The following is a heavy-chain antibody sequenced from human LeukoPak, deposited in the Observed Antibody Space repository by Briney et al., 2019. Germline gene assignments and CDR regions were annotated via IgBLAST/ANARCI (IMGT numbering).Heavy chain of an antibody. D-gene: IGHD3-22*01. CDR2: ISSSGSYI. CDR1: GFTFSSYS. J-gene: IGHJ4*02. V-gene: IGHV3-21*01. CDR3: ARGDDYYDSSGYYNGVDY. Sequence: GGSLRLSCAASGFTFSSYSMNWVRQAPGKGLEWVSSISSSGSYIYYADSVKGRFTISRDNAKNSLYLQMNSLRAEDTAVYYCARGDDYYDSSGYYNGVDYWGQGTLVTVSS.